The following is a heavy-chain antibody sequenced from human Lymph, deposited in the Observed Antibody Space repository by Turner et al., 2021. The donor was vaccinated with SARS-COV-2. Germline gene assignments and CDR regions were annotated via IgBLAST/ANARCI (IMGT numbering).Heavy chain of an antibody. CDR3: ARALAAAGTDGVDV. CDR1: GFTFSSYG. V-gene: IGHV3-33*01. Sequence: QVQLVESGGGVVQPGMSLRLSFAASGFTFSSYGMHGVRKGPGKGLEWGAVIWYDGSNKSYADSVKGRFTISRDNSKNTLYLQMNSLRAEDTAVYYCARALAAAGTDGVDVWGQGTTVTVSS. CDR2: IWYDGSNK. D-gene: IGHD6-13*01. J-gene: IGHJ6*02.